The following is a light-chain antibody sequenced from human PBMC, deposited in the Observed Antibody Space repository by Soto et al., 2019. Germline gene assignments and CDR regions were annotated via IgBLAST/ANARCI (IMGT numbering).Light chain of an antibody. Sequence: EIVLTQSPGTLSLSSGEIATLSCRASKSISSSYLAWYQQKPGQAPRLLIYGASRRATGIPYRFSGSGSGSDFTLTISRLEPEDFAVYCCQPYGNLPRLTFGGGTTVQIK. V-gene: IGKV3-20*01. CDR2: GAS. CDR1: KSISSSY. CDR3: QPYGNLPRLT. J-gene: IGKJ4*01.